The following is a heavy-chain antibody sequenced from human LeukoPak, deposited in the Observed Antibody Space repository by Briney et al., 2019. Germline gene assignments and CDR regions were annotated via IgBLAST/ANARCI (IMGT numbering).Heavy chain of an antibody. CDR1: GFTFSSYS. D-gene: IGHD2-2*01. Sequence: GGSLRLSCAASGFTFSSYSMNWVRQAPGKGLEWVSYISSSSSTIYYADSVKGRFTISRDNAKNSLYLQVNSLRAEDTAVYYCASQADNIVVVPAASSYGMDVRGQGTTVTVSS. J-gene: IGHJ6*02. V-gene: IGHV3-48*01. CDR2: ISSSSSTI. CDR3: ASQADNIVVVPAASSYGMDV.